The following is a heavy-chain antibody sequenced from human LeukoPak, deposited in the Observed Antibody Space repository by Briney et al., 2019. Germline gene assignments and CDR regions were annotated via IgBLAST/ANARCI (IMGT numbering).Heavy chain of an antibody. CDR3: AHSNSARYPLYFQN. J-gene: IGHJ1*01. CDR1: GFSLRTSGVS. V-gene: IGHV2-5*02. Sequence: ESGPTLVKPTQTLTLTCTFSGFSLRTSGVSVGWIRQPPGKALEWLTLIYWDDDKRYSPSLKSKLTITKDTSKNQVVLTMTNMDPVDTATYYCAHSNSARYPLYFQNWGQGTLVTVPS. D-gene: IGHD1-26*01. CDR2: IYWDDDK.